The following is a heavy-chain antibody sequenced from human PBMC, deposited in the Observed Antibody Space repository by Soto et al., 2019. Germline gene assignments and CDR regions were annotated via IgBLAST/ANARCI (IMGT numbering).Heavy chain of an antibody. CDR1: GFTFSDYG. Sequence: EVQLLESGGGLVQPGGSQILSCAASGFTFSDYGMSWVRQAPGKGLEWVSSINNAGVNTHYAGSVEGRFTISRDNSKNTLYLLMQSLRAEDTAIYYCAGQLWDTDYWGQGTLVTVSS. V-gene: IGHV3-23*01. CDR3: AGQLWDTDY. CDR2: INNAGVNT. D-gene: IGHD3-16*01. J-gene: IGHJ4*02.